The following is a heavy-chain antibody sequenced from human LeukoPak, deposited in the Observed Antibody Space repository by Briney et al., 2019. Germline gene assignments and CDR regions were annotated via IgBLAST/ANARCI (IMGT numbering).Heavy chain of an antibody. CDR1: GFTFSSYG. CDR3: AKDLGGGFEYFDY. J-gene: IGHJ4*02. D-gene: IGHD3-16*01. CDR2: ISYDGSNK. V-gene: IGHV3-30*18. Sequence: PGGSLRLSCAASGFTFSSYGMHWVRQAPGKGLEWVAVISYDGSNKYYADSVKGRFTISRDNSKNTLYLQMNSLRAEDTAVYYCAKDLGGGFEYFDYWGQGTLATVSS.